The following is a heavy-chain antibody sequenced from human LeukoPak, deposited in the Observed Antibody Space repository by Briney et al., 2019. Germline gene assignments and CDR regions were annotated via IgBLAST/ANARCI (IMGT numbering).Heavy chain of an antibody. CDR2: IWYDGSNT. CDR1: GFTFSSYG. CDR3: ARGIDYTVTTSYYFEY. V-gene: IGHV3-33*01. Sequence: GGSLRLSCAASGFTFSSYGMHWVRQAPGKGPEWVAVIWYDGSNTYYAESVKGRFNISRDNSKNTLSLQMNSLRAEDTAVYYCARGIDYTVTTSYYFEYWGQGTLVTVSS. J-gene: IGHJ4*02. D-gene: IGHD4-17*01.